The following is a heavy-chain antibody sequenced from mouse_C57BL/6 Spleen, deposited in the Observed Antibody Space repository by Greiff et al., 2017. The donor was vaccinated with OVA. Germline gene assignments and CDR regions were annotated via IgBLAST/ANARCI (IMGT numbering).Heavy chain of an antibody. CDR1: GFTFSSYG. V-gene: IGHV5-6*01. CDR2: ISSGGSYP. D-gene: IGHD4-1*01. Sequence: EVHLVESGGDLVKPGGSLKLSCAASGFTFSSYGMSWVRQTPDKRLEWVATISSGGSYPYYPDSVKGRFTISRDNAKNTLYLQMSSLKSEDTAMYYCARHGTGYYFDYWGQGTTLTVSS. CDR3: ARHGTGYYFDY. J-gene: IGHJ2*01.